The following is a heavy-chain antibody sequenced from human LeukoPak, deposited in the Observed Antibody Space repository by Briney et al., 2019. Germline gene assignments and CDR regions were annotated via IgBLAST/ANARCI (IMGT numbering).Heavy chain of an antibody. V-gene: IGHV4-39*01. CDR1: GGSISSSSYY. CDR3: ARPGDNRYWYFDL. D-gene: IGHD4-17*01. CDR2: IYYSGST. J-gene: IGHJ2*01. Sequence: PSETLSLTCTVSGGSISSSSYYWGWIRQPPGEGLEWIGNIYYSGSTYYKPSLKSRLTMSVDTSKNQFSLRLSSVTAADTAVYYCARPGDNRYWYFDLWGRGTLVTVSS.